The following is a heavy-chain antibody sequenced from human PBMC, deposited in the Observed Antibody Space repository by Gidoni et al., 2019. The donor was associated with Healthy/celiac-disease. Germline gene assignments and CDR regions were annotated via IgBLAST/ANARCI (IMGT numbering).Heavy chain of an antibody. Sequence: EVQLVESGGGLVKPGGSLRLSCAASGFTFSRYTMNSVRQAPGKGLEWVSSISSSSSYIYSADSVKGRFTISRDNAKNSLYLQMNSLRAEDTAVYYCARDLRTMIVVVARYGMDVWGQGTTVTVSS. D-gene: IGHD3-22*01. V-gene: IGHV3-21*01. J-gene: IGHJ6*02. CDR1: GFTFSRYT. CDR2: ISSSSSYI. CDR3: ARDLRTMIVVVARYGMDV.